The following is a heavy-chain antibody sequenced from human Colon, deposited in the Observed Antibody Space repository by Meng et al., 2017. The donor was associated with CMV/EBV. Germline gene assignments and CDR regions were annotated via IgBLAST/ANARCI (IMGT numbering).Heavy chain of an antibody. CDR1: GYTITNFG. V-gene: IGHV1-8*01. J-gene: IGHJ4*02. Sequence: SGYTITNFGITWVRQAPGQGLEWMGWMNPNNGYTGYAQKFQGRVTMTTDTSINTAYMELSSLSSDDTAVYYCAPNYYDSSGYPFFHYWGQGTLVTVSS. CDR3: APNYYDSSGYPFFHY. D-gene: IGHD3-22*01. CDR2: MNPNNGYT.